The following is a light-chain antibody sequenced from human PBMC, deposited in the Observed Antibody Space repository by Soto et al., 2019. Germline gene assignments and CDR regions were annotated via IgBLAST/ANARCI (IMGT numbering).Light chain of an antibody. J-gene: IGKJ1*01. CDR3: QQYGSSPRT. CDR2: VAS. CDR1: QSVSSSF. Sequence: EIVLTQSPGTLSLSPGERATLSCRASQSVSSSFLAWYQQKPGQAPRLLIYVASSRATGIPDRFSGSGSGTDFTLTISRLEPEDFAVYYCQQYGSSPRTFDQGTKVEIK. V-gene: IGKV3-20*01.